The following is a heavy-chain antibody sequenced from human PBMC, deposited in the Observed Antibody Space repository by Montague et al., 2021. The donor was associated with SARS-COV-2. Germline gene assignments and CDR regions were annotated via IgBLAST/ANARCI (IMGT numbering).Heavy chain of an antibody. CDR2: YSGST. CDR3: AREVRYYYDSSGPGACAI. Sequence: YSGSTNYNPSLKSRVTISVDTSKNQFSLKLSSVTAADTAVYYCAREVRYYYDSSGPGACAIWGKGIMVKVSS. J-gene: IGHJ3*02. V-gene: IGHV4-59*01. D-gene: IGHD3-22*01.